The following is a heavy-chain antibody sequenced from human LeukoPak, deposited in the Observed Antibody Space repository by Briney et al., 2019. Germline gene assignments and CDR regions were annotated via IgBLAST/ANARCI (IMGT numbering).Heavy chain of an antibody. D-gene: IGHD3-22*01. CDR1: GGSISSGGYY. CDR2: IYYSGST. CDR3: ARDRAGYYYDSSGYSRYFDL. V-gene: IGHV4-31*03. Sequence: PSETLSLTCTVSGGSISSGGYYWSWIRQHPGKGLEWIGYIYYSGSTYYNPSLKSRVTISVDTSKNQFSLKLSSATAADTAVYYCARDRAGYYYDSSGYSRYFDLWGRGTLVTVSS. J-gene: IGHJ2*01.